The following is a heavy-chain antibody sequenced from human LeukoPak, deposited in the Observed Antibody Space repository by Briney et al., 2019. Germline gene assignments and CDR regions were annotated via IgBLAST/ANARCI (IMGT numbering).Heavy chain of an antibody. CDR1: GFTFSSYS. V-gene: IGHV3-21*01. J-gene: IGHJ6*03. CDR3: GRRKNQLLADYYYYYMDV. CDR2: ISSSSSYI. D-gene: IGHD2-2*01. Sequence: KSGGSLRLSCAASGFTFSSYSMNWVRQAPGKGLEWVSSISSSSSYIYYADSVKGRFTISRDNAKNSLYLQMNSLRAEDTAVSYCGRRKNQLLADYYYYYMDVWGKGTTVTVSS.